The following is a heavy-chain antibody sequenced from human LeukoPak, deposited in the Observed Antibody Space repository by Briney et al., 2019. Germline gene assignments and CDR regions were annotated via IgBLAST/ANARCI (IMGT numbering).Heavy chain of an antibody. CDR3: AMGVIVVVPAAIKDDY. J-gene: IGHJ4*02. CDR1: GGSIGTYY. Sequence: KASETLSLTCTVSGGSIGTYYWGWIRQPPGKGLEWIGSIYHSGSTYYNPSLKSRVTISVDTSKNQFSLKLSSVTAADTAVYYCAMGVIVVVPAAIKDDYWGQGTLVTVSS. V-gene: IGHV4-38-2*02. D-gene: IGHD2-2*02. CDR2: IYHSGST.